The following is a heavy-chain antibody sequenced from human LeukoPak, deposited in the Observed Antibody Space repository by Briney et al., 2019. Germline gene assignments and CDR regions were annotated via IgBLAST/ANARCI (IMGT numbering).Heavy chain of an antibody. Sequence: ASVKVSCKASGYTFTGYYMHWVRQAPGQGLEWMGWINPNSGGTNYAQKFQGRVTMTRDTSISTAYMELSRLRSDDTAVYYCATDHLKQWLRKEDYYYGMDVWSQGTTVTVSS. CDR2: INPNSGGT. J-gene: IGHJ6*02. CDR1: GYTFTGYY. D-gene: IGHD6-19*01. CDR3: ATDHLKQWLRKEDYYYGMDV. V-gene: IGHV1-2*02.